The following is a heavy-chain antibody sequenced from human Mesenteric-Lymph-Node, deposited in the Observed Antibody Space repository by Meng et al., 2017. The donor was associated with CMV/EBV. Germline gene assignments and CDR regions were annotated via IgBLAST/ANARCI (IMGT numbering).Heavy chain of an antibody. J-gene: IGHJ5*02. CDR2: GHYTGST. CDR1: GDTICSLCF. CDR3: ARPFPSWQSPRLDPFGA. Sequence: SRPVQVNPSETPARACTVAGDTICSLCFWGWIRQPPGRGLEWIGSGHYTGSTYYSPCLKRRVSLSVDTSKTQFSLRLTSVTSADTAVYYCARPFPSWQSPRLDPFGAWGQGTLVTVSS. V-gene: IGHV4-39*01. D-gene: IGHD6-19*01.